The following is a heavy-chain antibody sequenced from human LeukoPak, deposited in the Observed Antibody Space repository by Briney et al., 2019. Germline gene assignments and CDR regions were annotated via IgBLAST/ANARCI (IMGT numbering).Heavy chain of an antibody. D-gene: IGHD5-12*01. V-gene: IGHV4-39*07. Sequence: PSETLSLTCTVSGGSISSSSYYWGWIRQPPGKGLEWIGSIYYSGSTYYNPSLKSRVTISVDTSKNQFSLKLSSVTAADTAVYYCASLTFYSGYDSYYFDYWGQGTLVIVSS. CDR3: ASLTFYSGYDSYYFDY. J-gene: IGHJ4*02. CDR1: GGSISSSSYY. CDR2: IYYSGST.